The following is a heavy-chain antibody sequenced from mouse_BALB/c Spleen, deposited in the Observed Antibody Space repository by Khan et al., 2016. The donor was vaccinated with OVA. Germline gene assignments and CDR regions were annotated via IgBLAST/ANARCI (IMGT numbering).Heavy chain of an antibody. V-gene: IGHV2-6-4*01. Sequence: QVQLKESGPGLVAPSQSLSITCTVSGFSLSRYNIHWVRQPPGKGLEWLGMIWGGGGTDYNSTLKSRLSISKDNSKSQVFLKMNSLQTDDTAMYYCARADYRYDGYYAIDYWGQGTSVTVSS. CDR1: GFSLSRYN. D-gene: IGHD2-14*01. CDR3: ARADYRYDGYYAIDY. CDR2: IWGGGGT. J-gene: IGHJ4*01.